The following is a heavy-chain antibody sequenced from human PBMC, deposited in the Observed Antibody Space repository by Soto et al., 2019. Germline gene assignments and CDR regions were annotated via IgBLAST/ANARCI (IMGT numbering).Heavy chain of an antibody. D-gene: IGHD4-17*01. Sequence: ESLKISCKGSGYSFTSYWIGWVRQMPGKGLEWMGIIYPGDSDTRYSPSFQGQVTISADKSISTAYLQWSSLKASDTAMYYCARTQKEGGDYGGAYHYYGMDVWGQGTTVTVSS. CDR2: IYPGDSDT. CDR1: GYSFTSYW. V-gene: IGHV5-51*01. J-gene: IGHJ6*02. CDR3: ARTQKEGGDYGGAYHYYGMDV.